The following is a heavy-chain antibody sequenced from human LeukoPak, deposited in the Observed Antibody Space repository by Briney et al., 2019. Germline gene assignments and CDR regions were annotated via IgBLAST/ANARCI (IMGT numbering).Heavy chain of an antibody. J-gene: IGHJ5*02. V-gene: IGHV4-39*07. D-gene: IGHD5-24*01. CDR2: VYYSGNT. CDR3: ARVASPLDTPGRDGYNT. CDR1: GGSISGSSYY. Sequence: PSETLSLTCTVSGGSISGSSYYWAWIRQPPGKGLEWIGSVYYSGNTYYNPSLKSRVTISVDTSKNQFSLKLSSVTAADTAVYYCARVASPLDTPGRDGYNTWGQGTLVTVSS.